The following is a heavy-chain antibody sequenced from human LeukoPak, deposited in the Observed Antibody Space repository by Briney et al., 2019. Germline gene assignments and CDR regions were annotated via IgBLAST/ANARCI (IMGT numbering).Heavy chain of an antibody. J-gene: IGHJ4*02. CDR1: GFTFSSYA. CDR2: ISGRGAVT. D-gene: IGHD5-12*01. CDR3: AKEPRVATIEIFDY. V-gene: IGHV3-23*01. Sequence: PGVSLRLSCAASGFTFSSYAMSWVRQAPGKGLEWGSSISGRGAVTYYADSVKGRFTISRDNSKNTVYLQMNSLRAEDTAVYYCAKEPRVATIEIFDYWGQGTLVTVSS.